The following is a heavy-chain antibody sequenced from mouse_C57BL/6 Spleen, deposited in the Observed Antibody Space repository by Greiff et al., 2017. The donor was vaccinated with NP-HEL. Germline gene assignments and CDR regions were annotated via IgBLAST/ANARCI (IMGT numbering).Heavy chain of an antibody. D-gene: IGHD4-1*01. J-gene: IGHJ3*01. V-gene: IGHV5-17*01. CDR1: GFTFSDYG. CDR3: ARGGTGTRFAY. CDR2: ISSGSSTI. Sequence: DVQLVESGGGLVKPGGSLKLSCAASGFTFSDYGMHWVRQAPEKGLEWVAYISSGSSTIYYADTVKGRFTISRDNAKNTLFLQMTSLRSEDTAMYYCARGGTGTRFAYWGQGTLVTVSA.